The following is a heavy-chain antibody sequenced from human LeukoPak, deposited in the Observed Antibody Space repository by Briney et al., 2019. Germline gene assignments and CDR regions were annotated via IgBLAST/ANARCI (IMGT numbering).Heavy chain of an antibody. CDR3: ARDWRGLLIHRRGFDY. CDR2: ISRSSSPI. Sequence: PGGSLRPSCAASGFTFSSYSMNWVRQAPGKGLEWVSYISRSSSPIYYADSVKGRFTISRDNAKNSLYLQMNSLRAEDTAVYYCARDWRGLLIHRRGFDYWGQGTLVTVSS. CDR1: GFTFSSYS. D-gene: IGHD3-3*01. V-gene: IGHV3-48*01. J-gene: IGHJ4*02.